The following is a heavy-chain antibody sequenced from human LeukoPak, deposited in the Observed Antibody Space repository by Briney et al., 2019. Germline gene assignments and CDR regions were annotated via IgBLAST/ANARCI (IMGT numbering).Heavy chain of an antibody. Sequence: GGSLRLSCAASGFTFSSHWMTWVRQAPGKGLEWVANINQDGSERYYVDSVKGRFTISRDNAKNSLYLQMNSLRAEDTAVYYCARVLTGYSCYYYYYMDVWGKGTTVTVSS. CDR2: INQDGSER. D-gene: IGHD3-9*01. CDR3: ARVLTGYSCYYYYYMDV. CDR1: GFTFSSHW. V-gene: IGHV3-7*01. J-gene: IGHJ6*03.